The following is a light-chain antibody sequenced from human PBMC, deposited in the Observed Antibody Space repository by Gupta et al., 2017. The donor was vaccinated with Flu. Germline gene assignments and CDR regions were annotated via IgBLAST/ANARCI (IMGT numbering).Light chain of an antibody. V-gene: IGKV1-5*03. Sequence: DIQMTQPLSTLSASVGDSVTITFRASQSIGNWLAWYQQKPGKAPNLLIYKASSLEIGVQSRCSGSGSGTEFTLTINGQQPDDFATYYCQQYNQTFGQGTKVEIK. CDR2: KAS. J-gene: IGKJ1*01. CDR3: QQYNQT. CDR1: QSIGNW.